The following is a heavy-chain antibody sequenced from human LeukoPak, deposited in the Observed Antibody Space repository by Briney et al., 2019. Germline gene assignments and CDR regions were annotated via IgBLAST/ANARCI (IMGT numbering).Heavy chain of an antibody. D-gene: IGHD6-19*01. Sequence: GASVKVSCKASGYTFTSYDINWVRQATGQGLEWMGWMNPNSGNTGYAQKSQGRVTMTRNTSISTAYMELSSLRSEDTAVYYCARVGEVAVAGTTAEYFQHWGQGTLVTVSS. CDR2: MNPNSGNT. CDR1: GYTFTSYD. J-gene: IGHJ1*01. CDR3: ARVGEVAVAGTTAEYFQH. V-gene: IGHV1-8*01.